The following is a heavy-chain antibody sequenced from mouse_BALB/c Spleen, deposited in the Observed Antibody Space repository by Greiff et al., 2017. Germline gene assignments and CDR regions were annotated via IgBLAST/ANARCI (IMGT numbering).Heavy chain of an antibody. CDR2: ISYSGST. D-gene: IGHD4-1*01. V-gene: IGHV3-8*02. Sequence: VQLKESGPSLVKPSQTLSLTCSVTGDSITSGYWNWIRKFPGNKLEYMGYISYSGSTYYNPSLKSRISITRDTSKNQYYLQLNSVTTEDTATYYCARNWDGSYYAMDYWGQGTSVTVAS. J-gene: IGHJ4*01. CDR3: ARNWDGSYYAMDY. CDR1: GDSITSGY.